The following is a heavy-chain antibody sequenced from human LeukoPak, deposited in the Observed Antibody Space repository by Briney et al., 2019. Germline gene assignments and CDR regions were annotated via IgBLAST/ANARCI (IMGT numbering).Heavy chain of an antibody. J-gene: IGHJ4*02. Sequence: PGGSLRLSCAASGFTFSSYAMSWVRQAPGKGLEWVSAISGSGGSTYYADPVKGRFTISRDNSKNTLYLQMNSLRAEDTAVYYCAKDGARGSSWHQWGQGTLVTVSS. CDR2: ISGSGGST. CDR1: GFTFSSYA. D-gene: IGHD6-13*01. V-gene: IGHV3-23*01. CDR3: AKDGARGSSWHQ.